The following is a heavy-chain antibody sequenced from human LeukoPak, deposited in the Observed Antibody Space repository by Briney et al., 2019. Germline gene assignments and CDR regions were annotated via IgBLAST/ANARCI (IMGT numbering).Heavy chain of an antibody. CDR3: ARVGWVYDSSGYPDY. V-gene: IGHV1-18*01. D-gene: IGHD3-22*01. CDR2: ISAYNGNT. J-gene: IGHJ4*02. Sequence: GASVKVSCKASGYTFTSYGISWVRQAPGQGLEWMGWISAYNGNTNYAQKLQGRVTMTTDTSTSTAYMELRSLSSDDTAVYYCARVGWVYDSSGYPDYWGQGTLVTVSS. CDR1: GYTFTSYG.